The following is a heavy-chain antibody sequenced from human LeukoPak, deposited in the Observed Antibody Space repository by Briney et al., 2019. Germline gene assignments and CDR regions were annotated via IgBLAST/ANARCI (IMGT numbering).Heavy chain of an antibody. CDR1: GYTFTGYY. Sequence: ASVKVSCKASGYTFTGYYMHWARQAPGQGLEWMGWINPNSGGTNYAQKFQGRVTMTRDTSISTAYMELSRLRSDDTAVYYCARIPHSSGHADYWGQGTLVTVSS. CDR2: INPNSGGT. V-gene: IGHV1-2*02. J-gene: IGHJ4*02. D-gene: IGHD6-19*01. CDR3: ARIPHSSGHADY.